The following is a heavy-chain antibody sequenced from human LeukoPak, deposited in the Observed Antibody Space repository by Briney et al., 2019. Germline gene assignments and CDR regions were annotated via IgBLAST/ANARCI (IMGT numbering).Heavy chain of an antibody. Sequence: GESLKISCKASGYSFINYWVGWVRQMPGKGLEWIGFIYPDDSDTRYSPSFQGQVTISVDTSLSIAYLQWSSLKASDTATYYCAGRGTGTTLAFDYWGQGTRVTVSS. CDR1: GYSFINYW. J-gene: IGHJ4*02. D-gene: IGHD1-1*01. CDR3: AGRGTGTTLAFDY. V-gene: IGHV5-51*01. CDR2: IYPDDSDT.